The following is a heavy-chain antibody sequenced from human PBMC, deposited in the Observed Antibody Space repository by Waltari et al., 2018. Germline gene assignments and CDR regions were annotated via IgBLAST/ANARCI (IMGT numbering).Heavy chain of an antibody. V-gene: IGHV3-48*03. CDR2: ISSSGPTI. CDR3: ARVWGVTTSDF. D-gene: IGHD4-17*01. CDR1: GFSLSDYG. Sequence: EVQLVESGGGLVQPGGSLRLSCAASGFSLSDYGMNWVRQAPGKVLEWLSFISSSGPTIHYADSVKGRFTVSRDNTKNSLSLQMNSLRAEDTAVYYCARVWGVTTSDFWGQGTLVTVSS. J-gene: IGHJ4*02.